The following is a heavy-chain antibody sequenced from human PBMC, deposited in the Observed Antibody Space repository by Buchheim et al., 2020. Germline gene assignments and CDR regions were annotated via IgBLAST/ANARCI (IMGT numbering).Heavy chain of an antibody. D-gene: IGHD3-22*01. CDR2: ISYDGSNK. CDR1: GFTFSSYA. Sequence: VQLLESGGGLVQPGGSLRLSCAASGFTFSSYAMSWVRQAPGKGLEWVAVISYDGSNKYYADSVKGRFTISRDNSKNTLYLQMNSLRAEDTAVYYCAKGGYYDSSGYYDYFDYWGQGTL. J-gene: IGHJ4*02. V-gene: IGHV3-30*18. CDR3: AKGGYYDSSGYYDYFDY.